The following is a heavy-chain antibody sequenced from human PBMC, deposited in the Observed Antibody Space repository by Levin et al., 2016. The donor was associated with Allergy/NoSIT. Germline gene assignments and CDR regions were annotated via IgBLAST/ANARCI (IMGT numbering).Heavy chain of an antibody. J-gene: IGHJ6*02. CDR3: TKDVGYHNPYGMDV. V-gene: IGHV3-64*04. Sequence: GGSLRLSCSASGFTFSSYAMHWVRQAPGKGLEYVSAISSNGGSTYYADSVKGRFTISRDDSKNTLYLQMNNLRAEDTAVYYCTKDVGYHNPYGMDVWGQGTTVTVSS. CDR2: ISSNGGST. D-gene: IGHD5-12*01. CDR1: GFTFSSYA.